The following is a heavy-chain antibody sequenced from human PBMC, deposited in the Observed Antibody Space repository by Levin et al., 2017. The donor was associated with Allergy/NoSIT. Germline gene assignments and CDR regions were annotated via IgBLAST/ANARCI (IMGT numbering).Heavy chain of an antibody. CDR3: ARYQLLYEGTGSAFDI. CDR1: GGSISGYY. D-gene: IGHD2-2*02. J-gene: IGHJ3*02. V-gene: IGHV4-59*01. Sequence: RTGGSLRLSCTVSGGSISGYYWSWIRQSPGKGLEWIGYLFYTGRTNYNPSLKSRVTISLDTSKNQFSLKLSSVTAADTAVYYCARYQLLYEGTGSAFDIWGQGTLVTVSS. CDR2: LFYTGRT.